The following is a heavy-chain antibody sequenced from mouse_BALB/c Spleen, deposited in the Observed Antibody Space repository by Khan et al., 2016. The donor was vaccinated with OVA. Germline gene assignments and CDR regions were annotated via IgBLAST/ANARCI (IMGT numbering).Heavy chain of an antibody. CDR3: ARIKKRVDTDFDY. D-gene: IGHD1-1*01. J-gene: IGHJ2*01. V-gene: IGHV1S81*02. CDR2: TNPTNGRT. Sequence: VQLQQSGAELVKDGASVKMSCKASGYTFTSYWMHWVKQRLGQGLEWFAETNPTNGRTYYNEKFKSKATLPVDKSSSTAYMLLSRPTFEDSAVYYWARIKKRVDTDFDYWGQGTTLTVSS. CDR1: GYTFTSYW.